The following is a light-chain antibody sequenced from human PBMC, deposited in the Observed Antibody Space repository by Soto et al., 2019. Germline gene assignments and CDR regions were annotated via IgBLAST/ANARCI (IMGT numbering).Light chain of an antibody. Sequence: EIVLTQSPGTLSLSPGERATLSCRASQSVSSSYLAWYQQKPGQAPRLLIYGASSRATGIPDRFSGSGSGTDFTLTISRLEPEDFAVYYCQQYGSSPVTFGPGTNVHIK. V-gene: IGKV3-20*01. J-gene: IGKJ3*01. CDR1: QSVSSSY. CDR2: GAS. CDR3: QQYGSSPVT.